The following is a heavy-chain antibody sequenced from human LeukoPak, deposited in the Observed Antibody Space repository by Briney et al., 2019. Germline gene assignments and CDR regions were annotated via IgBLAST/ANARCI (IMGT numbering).Heavy chain of an antibody. CDR1: GGSISSYY. CDR2: IHYSGST. Sequence: PSETLSLTCTVSGGSISSYYWSWIRQPPGKGLEWIGYIHYSGSTNYNPSLKSRVTISVDTSTNQSSLKLSFVTAADTAVYYCARRGYGSGSFNGYYFDYWGQGNLVTVSS. V-gene: IGHV4-59*08. J-gene: IGHJ4*02. D-gene: IGHD3-10*01. CDR3: ARRGYGSGSFNGYYFDY.